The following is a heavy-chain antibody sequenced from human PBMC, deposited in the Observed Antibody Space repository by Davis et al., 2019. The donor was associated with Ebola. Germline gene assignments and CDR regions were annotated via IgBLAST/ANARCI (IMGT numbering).Heavy chain of an antibody. J-gene: IGHJ6*02. V-gene: IGHV3-21*01. CDR3: VKNYYGMDV. CDR1: GFTFSSNS. CDR2: ISSSSNYI. Sequence: GESLKISCAASGFTFSSNSMNWVRQAPGKGLEWVSFISSSSNYIYYADSVKGRFTVSRDNAKNSLYLQMNSLRAEDTAVYFCVKNYYGMDVWGQGTTVTVSS. D-gene: IGHD3-10*01.